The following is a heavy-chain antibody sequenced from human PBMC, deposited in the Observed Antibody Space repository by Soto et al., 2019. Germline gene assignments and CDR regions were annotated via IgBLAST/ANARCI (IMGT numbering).Heavy chain of an antibody. V-gene: IGHV4-59*01. CDR2: ISDRGTT. CDR3: ARDRWTATANWFDS. D-gene: IGHD3-16*02. J-gene: IGHJ5*01. CDR1: GGSIDDYY. Sequence: SETLSLTCTVFGGSIDDYYWSWIRQSPGKGLEWIGHISDRGTTDYNPSLKSRVTISVDRSKKQFSLKVTSVTAADTAVYYCARDRWTATANWFDSWCQGTLVSVSS.